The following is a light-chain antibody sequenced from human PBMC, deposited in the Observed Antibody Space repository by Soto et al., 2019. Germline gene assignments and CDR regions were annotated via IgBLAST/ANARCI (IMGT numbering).Light chain of an antibody. CDR1: SGHTNYA. CDR3: QTWDTGTVV. CDR2: LNSDGGH. V-gene: IGLV4-69*01. Sequence: QSVLTQSPSASASLGASVKLTCTLSSGHTNYAIAWHQQQPEKGPRYLMKLNSDGGHNKGDGIPDRFSGSSSGAERYLTISSLQSEDEADYYCQTWDTGTVVFGGGTQVTVL. J-gene: IGLJ2*01.